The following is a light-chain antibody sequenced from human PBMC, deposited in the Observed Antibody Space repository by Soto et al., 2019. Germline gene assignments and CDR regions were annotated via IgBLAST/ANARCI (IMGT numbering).Light chain of an antibody. V-gene: IGKV3-20*01. CDR3: QQYGSSPRT. CDR1: QSVSTY. J-gene: IGKJ1*01. CDR2: GVS. Sequence: EIVLTQSPATLSLSPGERATLSCRASQSVSTYLAWYQQKPGQAPRLLIYGVSSRATGIPDRFTGSGSGTDFTLTIGRLEPEDFAVYYCQQYGSSPRTFGQGTKVDI.